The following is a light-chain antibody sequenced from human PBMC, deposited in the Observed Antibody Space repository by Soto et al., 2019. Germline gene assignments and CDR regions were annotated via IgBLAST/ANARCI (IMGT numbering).Light chain of an antibody. CDR1: QGVXSY. V-gene: IGKV3-11*01. J-gene: IGKJ1*01. CDR3: QQYGSSPRT. CDR2: DAS. Sequence: IVLTKCASTLSLSPGERSTLSCRASQGVXSYLGWYQRKPGQAPRVLXDDASNRATGIPARLSGSGSGTDFTLTISRLEPEDFAVYYCQQYGSSPRTFGQGTKVDIK.